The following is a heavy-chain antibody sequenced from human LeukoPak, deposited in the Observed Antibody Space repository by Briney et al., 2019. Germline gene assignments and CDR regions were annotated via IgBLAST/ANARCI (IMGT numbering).Heavy chain of an antibody. CDR3: ARVGGLGFGGVIVYFDY. V-gene: IGHV4-59*01. Sequence: SETLSLTCTVSGGSISSYYWSWIRQPPGKGLEWIGYIYYSGSTTYNPSLKSRVTISVDTSKNQFSLKLSSVTAADTAEYYCARVGGLGFGGVIVYFDYWGQGTLVTVSA. D-gene: IGHD3-16*02. J-gene: IGHJ4*02. CDR1: GGSISSYY. CDR2: IYYSGST.